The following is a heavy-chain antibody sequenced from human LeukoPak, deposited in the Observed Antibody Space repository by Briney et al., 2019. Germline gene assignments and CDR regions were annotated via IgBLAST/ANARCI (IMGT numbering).Heavy chain of an antibody. J-gene: IGHJ6*03. Sequence: GGSLRLSCAASGFTFTNAGMSWVRQAPGKGLEWVGRIKSKIDGGTTDYTAPVKGRFTFSRDDSENTLYLQMNSLKTEDSTVYXCTXXXSKSAPHYYMDVWGKGTTVTVSS. CDR2: IKSKIDGGTT. CDR3: TXXXSKSAPHYYMDV. D-gene: IGHD4-11*01. CDR1: GFTFTNAG. V-gene: IGHV3-15*01.